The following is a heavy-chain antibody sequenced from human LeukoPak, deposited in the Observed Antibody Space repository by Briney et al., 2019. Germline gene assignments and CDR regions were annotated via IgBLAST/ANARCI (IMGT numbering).Heavy chain of an antibody. Sequence: GGSLRLSCAASGFTVSSNYMSWVRQAPGKGLEWVSVIYSGGSTYYADSVKGRFTISRDNSKNTLYLQMNSLRAEDTAVYYCARDHRLAVAGSYYYYGMDVWGQGTTVTVSS. CDR2: IYSGGST. CDR3: ARDHRLAVAGSYYYYGMDV. J-gene: IGHJ6*02. CDR1: GFTVSSNY. D-gene: IGHD6-19*01. V-gene: IGHV3-53*01.